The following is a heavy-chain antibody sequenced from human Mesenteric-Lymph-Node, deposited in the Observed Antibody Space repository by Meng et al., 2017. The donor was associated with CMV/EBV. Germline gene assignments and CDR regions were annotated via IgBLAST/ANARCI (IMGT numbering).Heavy chain of an antibody. CDR1: GFTFSSYA. D-gene: IGHD6-13*01. CDR2: ISYDGSNK. CDR3: ARDLTIAAALGWFDP. V-gene: IGHV3-30-3*01. Sequence: GGFLRLSCAASGFTFSSYAMHWVRQAPGKGLEWVAVISYDGSNKYYADSVKGRFTISRDNSKNTLYLQMNSLRAEDTAVYYCARDLTIAAALGWFDPWGQGTLVTVSS. J-gene: IGHJ5*02.